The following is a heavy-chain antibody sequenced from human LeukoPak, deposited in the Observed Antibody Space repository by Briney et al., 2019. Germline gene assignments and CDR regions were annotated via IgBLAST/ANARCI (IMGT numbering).Heavy chain of an antibody. J-gene: IGHJ3*02. CDR1: GFTFSNYN. Sequence: GGSLRLSCAASGFTFSNYNINWVRQAPGKGLEWVSFIGSSSSPIYYADSVKGRFTVSRDNAKNSLYLHLNSLRDEDTAVYYCARDPRPYSGSGLHFDIWGQGTLVTVSS. CDR3: ARDPRPYSGSGLHFDI. V-gene: IGHV3-48*02. CDR2: IGSSSSPI. D-gene: IGHD1-26*01.